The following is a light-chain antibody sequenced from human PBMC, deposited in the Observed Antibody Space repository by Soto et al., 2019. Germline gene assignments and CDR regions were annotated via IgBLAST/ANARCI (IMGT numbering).Light chain of an antibody. CDR2: EVS. CDR3: SSYTGSSTVV. V-gene: IGLV2-14*01. Sequence: QSALTQPPSVSGSPGQSITISCTGTSSDVGGYNYVSWYQQHPGKAPKLMIYEVSNRPSGVSNRFSGSKSGNTASLTISGLQAEDEADYYCSSYTGSSTVVFGGGTKLTVL. CDR1: SSDVGGYNY. J-gene: IGLJ2*01.